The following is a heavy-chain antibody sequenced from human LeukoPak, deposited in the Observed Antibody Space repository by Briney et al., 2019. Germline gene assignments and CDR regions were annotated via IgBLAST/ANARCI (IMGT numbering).Heavy chain of an antibody. Sequence: SETLSPTCTVSGGSISSYYWSWIRQPAGKGLEWIGRIYTSGNTNYNPSLKSRVTMSVDTSKNQFSLKLKSVTAADTAVYYCARATYSGYSGYDYKFDYWGQGTLVTVSS. V-gene: IGHV4-4*07. CDR1: GGSISSYY. J-gene: IGHJ4*02. CDR3: ARATYSGYSGYDYKFDY. CDR2: IYTSGNT. D-gene: IGHD5-12*01.